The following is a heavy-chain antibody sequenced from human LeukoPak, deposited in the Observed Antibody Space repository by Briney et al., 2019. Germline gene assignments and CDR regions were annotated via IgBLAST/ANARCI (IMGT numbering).Heavy chain of an antibody. J-gene: IGHJ4*02. CDR3: AKDNPLPL. D-gene: IGHD1-14*01. CDR2: IKQDGTKR. CDR1: GCTFSNNW. Sequence: PGGSLRLSCEASGCTFSNNWMTWVRQAPGKGLGWVANIKQDGTKRYYVDSVKGRFTISRDNAKNSVYLQMNSLRAEDTAVYFCAKDNPLPLWGQGTLVSVSS. V-gene: IGHV3-7*04.